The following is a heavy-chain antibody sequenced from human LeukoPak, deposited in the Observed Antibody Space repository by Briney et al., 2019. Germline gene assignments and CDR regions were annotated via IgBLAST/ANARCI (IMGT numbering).Heavy chain of an antibody. CDR3: ARLNAAAGTGGWDFDY. D-gene: IGHD6-13*01. J-gene: IGHJ4*02. CDR2: IYYSGST. Sequence: SETLSLTCTVSGGSISSSSYYWGWIRQPPGKGLEWIGSIYYSGSTYYNPSLKSRVTISVDTSKNQFSLKLSSVTAADTAVYYCARLNAAAGTGGWDFDYWGQGTLVTVSS. CDR1: GGSISSSSYY. V-gene: IGHV4-39*01.